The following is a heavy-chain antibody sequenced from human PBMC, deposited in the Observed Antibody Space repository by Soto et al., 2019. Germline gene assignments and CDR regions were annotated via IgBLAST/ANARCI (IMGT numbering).Heavy chain of an antibody. Sequence: ASVKVSCKASGYTFTSYGISWVRQAPGQGLEWMGWISAYNGNTNYAQKLQGRVTMTTDTSTSTAYMKLRSLRSDDTAVYYCARDAVLYYDFWSGRLDNWFDPWGQGTLVTVSS. CDR3: ARDAVLYYDFWSGRLDNWFDP. V-gene: IGHV1-18*01. CDR1: GYTFTSYG. CDR2: ISAYNGNT. J-gene: IGHJ5*02. D-gene: IGHD3-3*01.